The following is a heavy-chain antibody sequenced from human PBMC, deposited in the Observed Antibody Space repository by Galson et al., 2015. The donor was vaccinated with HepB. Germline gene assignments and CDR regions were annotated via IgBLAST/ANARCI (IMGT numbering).Heavy chain of an antibody. CDR2: ISGNGRRT. V-gene: IGHV3-23*01. CDR3: GKVDNWGREEDGFDF. J-gene: IGHJ3*01. Sequence: SLRLSCAGSGFTFSKFAMSWVRQAPGQGLEWVSGISGNGRRTYNEDSVKGRFTISRDNSKNMLYLQKNSLRAEDTAVYYCGKVDNWGREEDGFDFWGQGTMVTVSS. CDR1: GFTFSKFA. D-gene: IGHD7-27*01.